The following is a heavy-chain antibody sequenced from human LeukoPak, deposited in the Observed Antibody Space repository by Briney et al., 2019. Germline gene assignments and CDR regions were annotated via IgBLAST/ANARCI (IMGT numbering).Heavy chain of an antibody. D-gene: IGHD4-17*01. Sequence: SETLSLTCTVSGGSISSYYCSWLRPPPGKGLEWIGYIYPGGSTNYNSSLKSRVTISVDTSKNQFSLQLSSVTAADTAVYYCARHDFGDYSYFDYWGQGTLVTVSS. CDR1: GGSISSYY. CDR2: IYPGGST. J-gene: IGHJ4*02. CDR3: ARHDFGDYSYFDY. V-gene: IGHV4-4*09.